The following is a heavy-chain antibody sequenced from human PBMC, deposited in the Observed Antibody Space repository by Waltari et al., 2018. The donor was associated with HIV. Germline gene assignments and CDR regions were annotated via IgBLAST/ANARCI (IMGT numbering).Heavy chain of an antibody. D-gene: IGHD3-10*01. CDR2: ISYDGNNK. V-gene: IGHV3-30*18. J-gene: IGHJ6*02. Sequence: QVQLEESGGGVVQSGRSLRLTCVASGFNFSTFGMHWVRQAPGKGLEGGAVISYDGNNKQYADSVKGRFTISRDNSNSTLFLQMSSLRPDDTAVYYCAKDLVTRGFFYFYGMHVWGQGTTVTVSS. CDR3: AKDLVTRGFFYFYGMHV. CDR1: GFNFSTFG.